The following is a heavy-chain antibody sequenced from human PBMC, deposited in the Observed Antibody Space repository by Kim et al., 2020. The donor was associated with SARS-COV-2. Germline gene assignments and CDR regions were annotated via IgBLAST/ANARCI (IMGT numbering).Heavy chain of an antibody. CDR2: IKSKTDGGTT. CDR1: GITFSKAW. V-gene: IGHV3-15*01. J-gene: IGHJ4*02. Sequence: GGSLRLSCAASGITFSKAWMNWVRQAPGKGLEWVGRIKSKTDGGTTDYAAPVKGRFTISRDDSKNTLYLQMNSLKTEDTAVYYCTTDDLWVREIRGVQDYWGQGTLVTVSS. CDR3: TTDDLWVREIRGVQDY. D-gene: IGHD3-10*01.